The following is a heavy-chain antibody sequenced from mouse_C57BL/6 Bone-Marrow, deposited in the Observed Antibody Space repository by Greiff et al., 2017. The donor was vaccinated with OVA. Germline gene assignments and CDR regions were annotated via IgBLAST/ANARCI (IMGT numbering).Heavy chain of an antibody. V-gene: IGHV1-82*01. D-gene: IGHD1-1*01. Sequence: VKLQESGPELVKPGASVKISCKASGYAFSSSWMNWVKQRPGKGLEWIGRIYPGDGDTNYNGKFKGKATLTADKSSSTAYMQLSSLTSEDSAVYFCGAIYYYGSSLMDYWGQGTSVTVSS. J-gene: IGHJ4*01. CDR2: IYPGDGDT. CDR1: GYAFSSSW. CDR3: GAIYYYGSSLMDY.